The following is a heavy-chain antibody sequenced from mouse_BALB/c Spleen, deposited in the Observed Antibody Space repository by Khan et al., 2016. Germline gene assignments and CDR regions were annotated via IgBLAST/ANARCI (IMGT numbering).Heavy chain of an antibody. Sequence: EVQLVESGPSLVKLSQTLSLTCSVTGDSITSGYWNWIRKLLGNNNEYMGYISHSGSTYYNTPLKSRISIIRDTSKNKYYLQLNSITTEDTATSYCASYNDIPCVSGMDYWGQGTSVTVSS. J-gene: IGHJ4*01. CDR2: ISHSGST. D-gene: IGHD1-3*01. CDR1: GDSITSGY. CDR3: ASYNDIPCVSGMDY. V-gene: IGHV3-8*02.